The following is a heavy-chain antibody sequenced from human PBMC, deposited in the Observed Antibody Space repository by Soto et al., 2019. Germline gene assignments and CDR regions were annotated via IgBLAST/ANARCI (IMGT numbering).Heavy chain of an antibody. CDR2: INSDGSST. J-gene: IGHJ6*02. Sequence: PGGSLRLSCAASGFTFSSYWMHWVRQAPGKGLVWVSRINSDGSSTSYADSVKGRFTISRDNAKNTLYLQMNSLRAEDTAVYYCARVWQWLVRDCMDVWGQGTTVTVSS. D-gene: IGHD6-19*01. V-gene: IGHV3-74*01. CDR1: GFTFSSYW. CDR3: ARVWQWLVRDCMDV.